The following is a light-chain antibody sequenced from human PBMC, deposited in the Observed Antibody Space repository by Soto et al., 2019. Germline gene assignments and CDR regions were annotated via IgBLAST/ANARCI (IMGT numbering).Light chain of an antibody. J-gene: IGLJ2*01. CDR2: EVT. CDR1: SSDVGGYKY. V-gene: IGLV2-8*01. Sequence: QSALTQPPSASGSPGQSVTISCTGTSSDVGGYKYVSWYQHHQGKAPKVVIYEVTKRPSGVPDRFSGSQSGNTASLTVSGLQAEDEADYYCSSYGGTNNVVFGGGTKLTVL. CDR3: SSYGGTNNVV.